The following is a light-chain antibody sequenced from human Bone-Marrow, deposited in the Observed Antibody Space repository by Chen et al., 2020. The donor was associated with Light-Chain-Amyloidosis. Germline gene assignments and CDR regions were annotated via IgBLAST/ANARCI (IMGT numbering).Light chain of an antibody. Sequence: SFELTQPPSVSVSPGQTASITCSGDTLGDTFACWYQQKSGQSPVLVIYQDGKRPSGIPERFSGSKAGSTATLTISGTQPMGEADYYCQAWDSSTGVFGTGTKVTVL. J-gene: IGLJ1*01. V-gene: IGLV3-1*01. CDR3: QAWDSSTGV. CDR1: TLGDTF. CDR2: QDG.